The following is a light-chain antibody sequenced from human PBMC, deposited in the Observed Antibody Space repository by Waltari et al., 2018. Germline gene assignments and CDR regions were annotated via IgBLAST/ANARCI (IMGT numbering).Light chain of an antibody. V-gene: IGKV1-9*01. Sequence: DIVMTQSPDSLAVSLGEKATITCRASQGISRYLAWYQQKPGKAPKLLIYAASTLQSGVPSRFSGSGSGTDFTLTISSLQPEDFATYYCQQLNSYPLTFGGGTKVEIK. CDR2: AAS. CDR3: QQLNSYPLT. J-gene: IGKJ4*01. CDR1: QGISRY.